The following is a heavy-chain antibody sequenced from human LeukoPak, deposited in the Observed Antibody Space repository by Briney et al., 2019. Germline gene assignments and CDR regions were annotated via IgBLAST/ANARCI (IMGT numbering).Heavy chain of an antibody. V-gene: IGHV1-69*05. Sequence: WASVKVSCKASGGTFSSYAISWVRQAPGQGLEWMGGIIPIFGTANYAQKFQGRVTITTDESTSTAYMELSSLRSEDTAVYYCARAVGATPNWFDPWGQGTLVTVSS. CDR1: GGTFSSYA. CDR2: IIPIFGTA. CDR3: ARAVGATPNWFDP. J-gene: IGHJ5*02. D-gene: IGHD1-26*01.